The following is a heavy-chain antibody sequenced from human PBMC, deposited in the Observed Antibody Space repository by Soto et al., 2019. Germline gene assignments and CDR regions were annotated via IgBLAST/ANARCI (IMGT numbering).Heavy chain of an antibody. Sequence: EVQLVESGGGLVQPGGSLRLSCAASGFTFSSYSMNWVRQAPGKGLEWVSYISRSSSTIYYADSVKGRFTISRDNAKNSLYLQMNSMRAEDTAVYYCARGDGKYYYYYYMDVWGKGTTVTVSS. CDR3: ARGDGKYYYYYYMDV. CDR2: ISRSSSTI. J-gene: IGHJ6*03. CDR1: GFTFSSYS. D-gene: IGHD2-21*02. V-gene: IGHV3-48*01.